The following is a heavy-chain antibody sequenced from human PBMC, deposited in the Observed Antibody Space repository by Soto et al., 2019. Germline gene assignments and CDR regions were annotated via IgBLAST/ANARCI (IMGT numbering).Heavy chain of an antibody. J-gene: IGHJ4*02. D-gene: IGHD3-22*01. Sequence: PSXTLSLTCTVSGGAISSSGYYWGWIRQPPGKGLEWIGTIYYSGSTYYNPSLKSRVTISVDTSKNQFSLKLSSVTAADTAVYYCARRRYDLDYWGQGTLVTVSS. CDR1: GGAISSSGYY. CDR2: IYYSGST. CDR3: ARRRYDLDY. V-gene: IGHV4-39*01.